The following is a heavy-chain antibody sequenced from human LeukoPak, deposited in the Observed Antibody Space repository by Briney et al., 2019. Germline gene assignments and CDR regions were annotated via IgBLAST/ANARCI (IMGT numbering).Heavy chain of an antibody. D-gene: IGHD6-19*01. Sequence: GGSLRLSCAVSGFTVTNDYMNWVRQAPGKGLEWVSIIYSGGSTYYADSVKGRFTISRDSSNNTLFLQMTNLRAEDSGLYYCATDVRSSPLGFWGHGTLVTVPS. CDR2: IYSGGST. CDR1: GFTVTNDY. V-gene: IGHV3-66*01. J-gene: IGHJ4*01. CDR3: ATDVRSSPLGF.